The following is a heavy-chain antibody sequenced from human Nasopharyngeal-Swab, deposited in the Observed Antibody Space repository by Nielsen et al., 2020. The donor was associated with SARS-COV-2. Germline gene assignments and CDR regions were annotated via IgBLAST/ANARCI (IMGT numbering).Heavy chain of an antibody. Sequence: GESLKISCAASGFTFSSYAMSWVRQAPGKGLEWVSAISGSGGSTYYADSVKGRFTISRDNSKNTLYLQMNSLRAEDTAVYYCAKVGQGYDILTGYRYWGQGTLVTVSS. CDR1: GFTFSSYA. J-gene: IGHJ4*02. V-gene: IGHV3-23*01. D-gene: IGHD3-9*01. CDR3: AKVGQGYDILTGYRY. CDR2: ISGSGGST.